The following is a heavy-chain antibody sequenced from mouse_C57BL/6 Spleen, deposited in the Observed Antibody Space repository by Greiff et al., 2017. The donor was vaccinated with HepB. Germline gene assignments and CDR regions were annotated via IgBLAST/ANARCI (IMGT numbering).Heavy chain of an antibody. D-gene: IGHD2-4*01. V-gene: IGHV2-2*01. J-gene: IGHJ2*01. CDR1: GFSLTSYG. CDR2: IWSGGST. CDR3: ARNGDYDGGPLLY. Sequence: VKLVESGPGLVQPSQSLSITCTVSGFSLTSYGVHWVRQSPGKGLEWLGVIWSGGSTDYNAAFISRLSISKDNSKSQVFFKMNSLQADDTAIYYCARNGDYDGGPLLYWGQGTTLTVSS.